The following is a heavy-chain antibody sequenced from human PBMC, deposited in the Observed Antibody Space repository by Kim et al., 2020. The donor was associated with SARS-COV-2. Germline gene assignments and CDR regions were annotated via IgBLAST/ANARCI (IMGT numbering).Heavy chain of an antibody. D-gene: IGHD3-22*01. CDR3: ARDRSSYDSSGYYRDAFDI. CDR1: GFTFSSYW. Sequence: GGSLRLSCAASGFTFSSYWMSWVRQAPGKGLEWVANIKPDGSEKYYVYSVKGRFTISRDNAKNSLYLQMNSLRAEDTAVYYCARDRSSYDSSGYYRDAFDIWGQGTMVTVSS. CDR2: IKPDGSEK. V-gene: IGHV3-7*01. J-gene: IGHJ3*02.